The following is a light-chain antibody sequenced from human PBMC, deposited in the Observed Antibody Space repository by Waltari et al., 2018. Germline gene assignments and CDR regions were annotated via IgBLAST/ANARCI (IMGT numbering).Light chain of an antibody. J-gene: IGKJ1*01. CDR1: QSISSY. V-gene: IGKV1-39*01. CDR2: AAS. Sequence: DIQMTQSPSSLSASVGDRVTITGRASQSISSYLHWYQQKLGKAPKLLIYAASSLQSGVPARFSGSGSGTDFTRTIISLQPEECATYYGQQSYSTPQPVGRGTKVEIK. CDR3: QQSYSTPQP.